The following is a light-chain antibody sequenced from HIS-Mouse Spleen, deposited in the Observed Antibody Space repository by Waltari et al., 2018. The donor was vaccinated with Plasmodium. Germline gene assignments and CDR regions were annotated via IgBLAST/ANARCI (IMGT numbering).Light chain of an antibody. CDR3: AAWDDSLNGYV. V-gene: IGLV1-44*01. Sequence: QSVLTQPPSASGTPGQRVTISCSGSSSNIGRNTVNWYQQLPGTAPQLLIYSNNQRPSGVPDRFSGSKSGTSASLAISGLQSEDEADYYCAAWDDSLNGYVFGTGTKVTVL. J-gene: IGLJ1*01. CDR1: SSNIGRNT. CDR2: SNN.